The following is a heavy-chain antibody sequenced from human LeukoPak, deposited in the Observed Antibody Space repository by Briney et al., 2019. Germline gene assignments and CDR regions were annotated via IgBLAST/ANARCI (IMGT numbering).Heavy chain of an antibody. CDR1: GGSFSGYY. V-gene: IGHV4-34*01. J-gene: IGHJ4*02. CDR2: INHSGST. Sequence: SETLSLTCAVYGGSFSGYYWSWIRQPPGKGLEWIGEINHSGSTNYHPSLKSRVTMSVDTSKNQFSLRLSSVNAADTAVYYCARDILATSIAAPYYWGQGTLVTVSS. D-gene: IGHD6-13*01. CDR3: ARDILATSIAAPYY.